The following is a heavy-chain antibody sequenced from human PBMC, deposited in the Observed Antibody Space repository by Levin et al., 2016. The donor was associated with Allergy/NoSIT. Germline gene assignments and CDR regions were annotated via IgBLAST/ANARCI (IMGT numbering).Heavy chain of an antibody. V-gene: IGHV3-23*01. CDR2: ISGSGGST. CDR3: AKDSACSSTSCYGYYGMDV. CDR1: GFTFSSYA. Sequence: GESLKISCAASGFTFSSYAMSWVRQAPGKGLEWVSAISGSGGSTYYADSVKGRFTISRDNSKNTLYLQMNSLRAEDTAVYYCAKDSACSSTSCYGYYGMDVWGQGTTVTVSS. J-gene: IGHJ6*02. D-gene: IGHD2-2*01.